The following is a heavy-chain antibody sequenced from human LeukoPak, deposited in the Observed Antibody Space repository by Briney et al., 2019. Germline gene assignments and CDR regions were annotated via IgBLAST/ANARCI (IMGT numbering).Heavy chain of an antibody. Sequence: PGGSLRLSCAASVFTFNKYAMTWVRQAPGKGLEWVSAISGGGGDTYYADSVKGRFTISRDNSKNTLYLQMNSLRAEDTAVYYCAKDGILRSGSPGTDWFDPWGQGTLVTVSS. J-gene: IGHJ5*02. V-gene: IGHV3-23*01. D-gene: IGHD1-26*01. CDR3: AKDGILRSGSPGTDWFDP. CDR2: ISGGGGDT. CDR1: VFTFNKYA.